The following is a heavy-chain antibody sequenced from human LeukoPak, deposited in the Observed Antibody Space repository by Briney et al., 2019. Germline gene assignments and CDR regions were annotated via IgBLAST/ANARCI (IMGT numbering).Heavy chain of an antibody. D-gene: IGHD3-9*01. CDR1: GFTFSKFV. Sequence: PGGSLTLFCAASGFTFSKFVLTWVGQAPGKGLEWVSSISGSGDSPNYADSVKGRFTISRDNSKNTLYLQMNSLRAEDTAVYYCAKDDRTYWLLYDYWGQGTLDTVSS. V-gene: IGHV3-23*01. J-gene: IGHJ4*02. CDR2: ISGSGDSP. CDR3: AKDDRTYWLLYDY.